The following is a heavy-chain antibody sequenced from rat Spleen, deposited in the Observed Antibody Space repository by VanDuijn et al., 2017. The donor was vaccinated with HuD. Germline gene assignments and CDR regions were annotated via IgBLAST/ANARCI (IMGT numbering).Heavy chain of an antibody. V-gene: IGHV5S23*01. J-gene: IGHJ1*01. CDR1: GFTFTNYD. D-gene: IGHD5-1*01. CDR2: ISYYDFTP. Sequence: EVHLVESGGGLVQPGRSLKLSCAASGFTFTNYDMAWVRQAPTQGSEWISSISYYDFTPFYRDSVKGRFTISRDNSRNTRDLQMDSLRSEDTATYYCATENWDPYYWYFDFWGPGTMVTVSS. CDR3: ATENWDPYYWYFDF.